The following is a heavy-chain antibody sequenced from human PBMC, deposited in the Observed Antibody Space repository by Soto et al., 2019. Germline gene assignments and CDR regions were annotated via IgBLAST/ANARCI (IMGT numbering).Heavy chain of an antibody. D-gene: IGHD2-21*01. Sequence: SQTLSLTCAISGESVSSNSAAWNWIRHSPSRGLEWLGRTYYTSQWNNDYAVSVKSRITVNADTSNNQFSLQLNSVTPEDTAVYFCARELHYSGMDVWGQGTAVTVSS. CDR3: ARELHYSGMDV. V-gene: IGHV6-1*01. CDR1: GESVSSNSAA. CDR2: TYYTSQWNN. J-gene: IGHJ6*02.